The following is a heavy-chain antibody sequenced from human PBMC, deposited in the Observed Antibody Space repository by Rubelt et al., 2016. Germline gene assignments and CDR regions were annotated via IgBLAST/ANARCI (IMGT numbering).Heavy chain of an antibody. CDR2: INQDGSEK. D-gene: IGHD2-21*01. CDR1: GFKFSSSG. CDR3: ASRDHDGMDV. V-gene: IGHV3-7*01. J-gene: IGHJ6*02. Sequence: QLVESGGGVVQPGGSLRLSCAASGFKFSSSGMSWVRQAPGKGLEWVANINQDGSEKYYVDSVTGRFTISRDNAKNSLYLQMKSLEVDDTGIYYCASRDHDGMDVWGQGTTVSVS.